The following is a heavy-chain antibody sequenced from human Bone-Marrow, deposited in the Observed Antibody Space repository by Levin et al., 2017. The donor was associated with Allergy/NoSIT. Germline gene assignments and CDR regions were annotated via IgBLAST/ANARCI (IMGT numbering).Heavy chain of an antibody. CDR3: ARGSAMDV. J-gene: IGHJ6*02. Sequence: SETLSLTCAVSGGSVMKYYWTWVRQPPGKGLEWIVQLYHTGTTHCNPSLKSRVSTSIDTSNNQVTLNLTSVTAADTAVYYCARGSAMDVWGQGTTVTVSS. V-gene: IGHV4-59*02. CDR1: GGSVMKYY. CDR2: LYHTGTT.